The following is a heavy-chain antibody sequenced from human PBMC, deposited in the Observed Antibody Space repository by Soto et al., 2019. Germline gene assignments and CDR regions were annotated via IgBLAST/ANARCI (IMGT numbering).Heavy chain of an antibody. CDR2: IIPIFGTA. CDR3: ARDVGGGEYCSGGSCYYYYYGMDV. V-gene: IGHV1-69*13. Sequence: SVKVSCKASGGTFSSYAISWVRQAPGQGLEWMGGIIPIFGTANYAQKFQGRVTITADESTSTAYMELSSLRSEDTAVYYCARDVGGGEYCSGGSCYYYYYGMDVWG. D-gene: IGHD2-15*01. CDR1: GGTFSSYA. J-gene: IGHJ6*02.